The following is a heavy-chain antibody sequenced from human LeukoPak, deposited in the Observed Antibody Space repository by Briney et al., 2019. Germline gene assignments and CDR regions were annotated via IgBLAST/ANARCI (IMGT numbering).Heavy chain of an antibody. V-gene: IGHV4-30-4*01. CDR1: GGSISSYY. CDR2: IYYSGST. D-gene: IGHD4-17*01. Sequence: NTSETLSLTCTVSGGSISSYYWSWIRQPPGKGLEWIGYIYYSGSTYYNPSLKSRVTISVDTSKDQFSLKLSSVTAADTAVYYCARGRTTVTIPFDYWGQGTLVTVSS. CDR3: ARGRTTVTIPFDY. J-gene: IGHJ4*02.